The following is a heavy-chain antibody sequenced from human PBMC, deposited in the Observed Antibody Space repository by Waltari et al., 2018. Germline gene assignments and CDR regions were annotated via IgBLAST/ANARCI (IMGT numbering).Heavy chain of an antibody. CDR2: IKIDVMQT. Sequence: EVQLLESGGGWVQVGGSLRLSCAASGFSFNTYWMTWVRQAPGEGRASVHNIKIDVMQTYYGDYAKYRLNISRDIAGNSLYLQMHSLRAEDTAVYYCARDSIYSGFYAYNYGMDVWGQGTTVTVSS. CDR3: ARDSIYSGFYAYNYGMDV. V-gene: IGHV3-7*01. CDR1: GFSFNTYW. J-gene: IGHJ6*01. D-gene: IGHD5-12*01.